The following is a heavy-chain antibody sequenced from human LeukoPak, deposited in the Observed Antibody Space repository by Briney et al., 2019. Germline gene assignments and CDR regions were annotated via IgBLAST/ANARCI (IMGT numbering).Heavy chain of an antibody. V-gene: IGHV1-2*02. D-gene: IGHD5-18*01. CDR2: INPNSGGT. J-gene: IGHJ3*02. CDR3: GYSYGYEGAFDI. Sequence: ASVKVSCKASGYTFTGYYMHWVRQAPGQGLEWMGWINPNSGGTNYAQKFQGRVTMTRDTSISTAYMELSRLRSDDTAVYYCGYSYGYEGAFDIWGQGTMVTVSS. CDR1: GYTFTGYY.